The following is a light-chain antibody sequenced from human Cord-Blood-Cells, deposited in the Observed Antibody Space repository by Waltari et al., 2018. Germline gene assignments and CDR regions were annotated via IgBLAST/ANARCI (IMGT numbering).Light chain of an antibody. V-gene: IGKV3-15*01. CDR3: EQYNSWPYT. Sequence: IVMTQSPATLSVSPGERATLSCRASQSVSSTLAWYQEKPGQAPRLLIYGASTRATGIPARFSGSGSGTEFTLTISSLQSEDFAVYYCEQYNSWPYTFGQGTKLEIK. CDR1: QSVSST. J-gene: IGKJ2*01. CDR2: GAS.